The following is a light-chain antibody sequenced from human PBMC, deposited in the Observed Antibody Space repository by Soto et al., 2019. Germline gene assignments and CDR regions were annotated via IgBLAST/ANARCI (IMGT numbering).Light chain of an antibody. Sequence: QSALTQPPSASGSPGQSVTISCTGTSSDVGAYNYVSWYQHRPGKAPKLIIYDVSQRPSGVPDRFSGSKSGNTASLTVSGLQAEDEAYYYCSSHAASGVFGGGIKLTVL. J-gene: IGLJ3*02. CDR3: SSHAASGV. V-gene: IGLV2-8*01. CDR1: SSDVGAYNY. CDR2: DVS.